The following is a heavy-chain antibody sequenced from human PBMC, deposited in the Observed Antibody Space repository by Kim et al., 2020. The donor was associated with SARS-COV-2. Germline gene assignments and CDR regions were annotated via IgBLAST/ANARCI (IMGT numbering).Heavy chain of an antibody. J-gene: IGHJ4*02. CDR3: ARDPKIIAAASGG. V-gene: IGHV3-7*01. Sequence: FLDSVKGRFTISRDNAKNSLYLQMNSLRAEDTAVYYCARDPKIIAAASGGWGQGTLVTVSS. D-gene: IGHD6-13*01.